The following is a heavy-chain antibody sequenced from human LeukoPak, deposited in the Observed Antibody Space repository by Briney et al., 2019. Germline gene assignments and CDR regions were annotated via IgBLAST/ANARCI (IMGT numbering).Heavy chain of an antibody. CDR2: MNPNSGNT. D-gene: IGHD5-12*01. V-gene: IGHV1-8*01. CDR1: GYTFTSYD. J-gene: IGHJ6*02. CDR3: ASGAATIPYYYYYYGMDV. Sequence: ASVKVSCKASGYTFTSYDINWVRQATGQGLEWMGWMNPNSGNTGYAQKFQGRVTMTRNTSISTAYMELSSLRSEDTAVYYCASGAATIPYYYYYYGMDVWGQGTTVTVSS.